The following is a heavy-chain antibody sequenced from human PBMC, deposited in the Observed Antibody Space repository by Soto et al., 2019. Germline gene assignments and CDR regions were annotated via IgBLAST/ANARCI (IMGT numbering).Heavy chain of an antibody. CDR2: IYHSGST. J-gene: IGHJ6*02. CDR1: GYSITSGYY. D-gene: IGHD2-2*01. V-gene: IGHV4-38-2*01. CDR3: ARYAYSYYSGMDV. Sequence: SETLSLTCAVSGYSITSGYYWGWIRQPPGKGLEWIGNIYHSGSTYYNPSLKSRVTISIDAFKNQFSLKMSSVTAADTAAYYCARYAYSYYSGMDVWVQGTTVTVSS.